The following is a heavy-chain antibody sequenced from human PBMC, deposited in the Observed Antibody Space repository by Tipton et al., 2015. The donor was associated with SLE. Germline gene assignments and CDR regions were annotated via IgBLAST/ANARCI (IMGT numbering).Heavy chain of an antibody. J-gene: IGHJ6*02. CDR2: IDHSGST. CDR3: ARGMVTWRGAIIGVDV. CDR1: GGSISSRNW. D-gene: IGHD2-21*02. V-gene: IGHV4-4*02. Sequence: TLSLTCAVYGGSISSRNWWSWIRQPPGKGLEWIGEIDHSGSTNYNPSLKSRVTISVDPAKNQFSLKLTSVTAPDTAVYYCARGMVTWRGAIIGVDVWGQGTTVNVSS.